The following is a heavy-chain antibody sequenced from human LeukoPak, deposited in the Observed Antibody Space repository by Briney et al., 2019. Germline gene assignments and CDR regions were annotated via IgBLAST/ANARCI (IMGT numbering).Heavy chain of an antibody. CDR1: GFTFSSYW. CDR3: ARATASNWFDP. CDR2: IKEDGSEK. J-gene: IGHJ5*02. Sequence: PGGSLRLSCAASGFTFSSYWMSWVRQAPGKGLEWVANIKEDGSEKYYVDSVKGRFTISRDNAMNSLYLQMNSLRAEDTAIYYCARATASNWFDPWGQGTLVTVSS. D-gene: IGHD5-18*01. V-gene: IGHV3-7*01.